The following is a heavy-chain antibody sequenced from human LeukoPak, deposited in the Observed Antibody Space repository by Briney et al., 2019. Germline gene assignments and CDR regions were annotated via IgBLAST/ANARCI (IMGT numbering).Heavy chain of an antibody. Sequence: GESLEISCEGSGFSFTSYWIGWVRRVPGKGLEWMGIIYPGDSDTRYSPSFQGQVTISADKSISTAYLQWSSLKASDTAMYYCARQDRYSGWSGGYWGQGTLVTVSS. CDR3: ARQDRYSGWSGGY. CDR2: IYPGDSDT. V-gene: IGHV5-51*01. D-gene: IGHD6-19*01. CDR1: GFSFTSYW. J-gene: IGHJ4*02.